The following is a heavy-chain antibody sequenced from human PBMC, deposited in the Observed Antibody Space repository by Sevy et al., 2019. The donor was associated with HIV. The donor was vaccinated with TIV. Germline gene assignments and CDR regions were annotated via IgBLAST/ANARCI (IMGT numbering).Heavy chain of an antibody. CDR3: AKGPYGGNDFEH. CDR1: GFVFSNHG. D-gene: IGHD4-17*01. V-gene: IGHV3-30*18. CDR2: TSYDGSYK. Sequence: GGCLRLSCAASGFVFSNHGMHWVRQAPGKGLEWVAVTSYDGSYKNYGDSVKGRVTISRDNSKNTLYLQMDSLRPEDTAVYYCAKGPYGGNDFEHWGQGTLVTVSS. J-gene: IGHJ4*02.